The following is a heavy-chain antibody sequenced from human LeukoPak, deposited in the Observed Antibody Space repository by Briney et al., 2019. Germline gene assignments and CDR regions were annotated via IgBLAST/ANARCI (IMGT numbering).Heavy chain of an antibody. CDR2: IKQDGSEK. D-gene: IGHD1-1*01. Sequence: GGSLRLSCAASGFTFSSYAMSWVRQAPGKGLEWVANIKQDGSEKYYVDSVKGRFTISRDNAKNSLYLYMNSLRAEDTAVYYCARTTGVDWYFDYWGQGILVTVSS. V-gene: IGHV3-7*01. CDR3: ARTTGVDWYFDY. J-gene: IGHJ4*02. CDR1: GFTFSSYA.